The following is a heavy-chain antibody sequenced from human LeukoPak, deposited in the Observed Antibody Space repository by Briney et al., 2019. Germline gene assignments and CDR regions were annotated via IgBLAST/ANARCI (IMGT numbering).Heavy chain of an antibody. D-gene: IGHD3-10*02. CDR3: AELGITMIGGV. Sequence: GGSLRLSCAASGFTFSSYEMNWVRQAPGKGLEWGSYISSSSSYIYYADSVKGRFNIARDNAKNSLYLQMNSLRAEDTAVYYCAELGITMIGGVWGKGTTVTISS. CDR1: GFTFSSYE. CDR2: ISSSSSYI. J-gene: IGHJ6*04. V-gene: IGHV3-21*05.